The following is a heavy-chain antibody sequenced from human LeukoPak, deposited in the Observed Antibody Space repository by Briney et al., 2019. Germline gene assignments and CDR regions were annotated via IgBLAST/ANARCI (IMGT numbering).Heavy chain of an antibody. Sequence: GRSLRLSCAASGFTFSSYAMHWVRQAPGKGLEWVAVISYDGSNKYYADSVKGRFTISRDNSKNTLYLQMNSLRAEDTAVYYCARDAPGGITIFGAFDIWGQGTMVTVSS. D-gene: IGHD3-3*01. CDR1: GFTFSSYA. J-gene: IGHJ3*02. CDR3: ARDAPGGITIFGAFDI. V-gene: IGHV3-30-3*01. CDR2: ISYDGSNK.